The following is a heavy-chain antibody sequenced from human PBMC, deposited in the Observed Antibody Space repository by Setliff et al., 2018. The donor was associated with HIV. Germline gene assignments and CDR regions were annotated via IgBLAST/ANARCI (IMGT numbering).Heavy chain of an antibody. CDR1: GGSISSSSYY. CDR3: ARDYFGSLDY. V-gene: IGHV4-39*02. J-gene: IGHJ4*02. D-gene: IGHD3-10*01. Sequence: SETLSLTCTVSGGSISSSSYYWGWIRQPPGKGLEWIGSIYYSGSTYYNPSLKSRGTISVDTSKSQFSLKLGSVTAADTAVYYCARDYFGSLDYWGQGTRVTVSS. CDR2: IYYSGST.